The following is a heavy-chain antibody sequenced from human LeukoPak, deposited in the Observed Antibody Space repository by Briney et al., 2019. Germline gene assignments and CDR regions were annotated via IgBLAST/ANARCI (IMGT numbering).Heavy chain of an antibody. V-gene: IGHV4-59*01. CDR3: ARLRGNYFPDY. J-gene: IGHJ4*02. CDR2: IYYSGSI. D-gene: IGHD4-11*01. Sequence: SETLSLTCTVSGDSISGYYWTWIRQPPGKGLEWIGYIYYSGSINYNPSLKSRLTISVDTSKNQLSLKLSSVTAADTAVYYCARLRGNYFPDYWGQGTLVSVSS. CDR1: GDSISGYY.